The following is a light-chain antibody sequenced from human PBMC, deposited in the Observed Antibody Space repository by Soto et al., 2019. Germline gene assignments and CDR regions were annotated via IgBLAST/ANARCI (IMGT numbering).Light chain of an antibody. CDR3: SAYTARSPLV. V-gene: IGLV2-14*01. CDR2: EVR. CDR1: MRDVGAYNL. Sequence: QSVLPQPDSVSGSAGQSITISCSGTMRDVGAYNLVSWYQQHPGTAPKLIIYEVRNRPSGISSRFSGSRSGNTASLTISGLQSEDEGDYYCSAYTARSPLVFGGGTKLTVL. J-gene: IGLJ3*02.